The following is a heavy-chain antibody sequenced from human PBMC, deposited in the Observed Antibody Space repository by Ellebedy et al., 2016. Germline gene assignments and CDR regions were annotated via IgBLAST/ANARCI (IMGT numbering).Heavy chain of an antibody. V-gene: IGHV4-30-4*01. J-gene: IGHJ1*01. Sequence: SETLSLTXIVSGGSISSGDYHWSWIRQPPGKGLEWIGCIYNSGSAFYNPSLKSRAAISLDTSKNQFSLKLTSVTVTDTAVYYCASGRTPDWGQGTLVTVSS. CDR1: GGSISSGDYH. CDR3: ASGRTPD. CDR2: IYNSGSA.